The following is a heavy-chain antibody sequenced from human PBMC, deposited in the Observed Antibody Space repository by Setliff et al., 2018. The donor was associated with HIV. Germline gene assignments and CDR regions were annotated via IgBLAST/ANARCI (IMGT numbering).Heavy chain of an antibody. D-gene: IGHD5-18*01. Sequence: SETLSLTCAVYGGSFSAYCWSWIRQTPGKGLEWMGEINHSGGTNYNPSLKSRVTMSVDTSKNQFSLKLSSVTAADTAVFYCARGGYSYGFGRHRAYFQYWGQGTQVTVSS. CDR1: GGSFSAYC. CDR2: INHSGGT. CDR3: ARGGYSYGFGRHRAYFQY. V-gene: IGHV4-34*01. J-gene: IGHJ1*01.